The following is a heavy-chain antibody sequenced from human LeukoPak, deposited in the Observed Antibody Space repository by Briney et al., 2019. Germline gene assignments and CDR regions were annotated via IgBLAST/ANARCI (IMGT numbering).Heavy chain of an antibody. CDR2: ISGSGGST. CDR3: AKDPPRYSYDSSGYPDY. CDR1: GFTFSSYA. Sequence: GGSLRLSCAASGFTFSSYAMSWVRQAPGKGLEWVAAISGSGGSTNYADSVKGRFTISRDNSKNTLYLQMNSLRAEDTAVYYCAKDPPRYSYDSSGYPDYWGQGTLVTVSS. D-gene: IGHD3-22*01. J-gene: IGHJ4*02. V-gene: IGHV3-23*01.